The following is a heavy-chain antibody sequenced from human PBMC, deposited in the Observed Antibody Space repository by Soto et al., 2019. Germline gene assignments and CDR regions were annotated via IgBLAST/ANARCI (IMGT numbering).Heavy chain of an antibody. CDR3: AREIQGVVGATPFDYFDY. V-gene: IGHV3-33*01. CDR2: IWYDGSNK. Sequence: GGSLRLSCAASGFTFSSYGMHWVRQAPGKGLEWVAVIWYDGSNKYYADSVKGRFTISRDNSKNTLYLQMNSLRAEDTAVYYCAREIQGVVGATPFDYFDYWGQGTLVTVSS. D-gene: IGHD1-26*01. J-gene: IGHJ4*02. CDR1: GFTFSSYG.